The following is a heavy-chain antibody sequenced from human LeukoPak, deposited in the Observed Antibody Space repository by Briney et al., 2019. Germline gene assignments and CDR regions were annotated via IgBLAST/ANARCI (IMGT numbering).Heavy chain of an antibody. V-gene: IGHV4-61*02. Sequence: PSQTLSLTCTVSGGSISGGSYYWSWIRQPAGKGLEWIGRIYTSGSTNYNPSLKSRVTISVDTSKNQFSLKLSSVTAADTAVYYCAALAAAGTNYFDYWGQGTLVTVSS. J-gene: IGHJ4*02. CDR3: AALAAAGTNYFDY. CDR2: IYTSGST. CDR1: GGSISGGSYY. D-gene: IGHD6-13*01.